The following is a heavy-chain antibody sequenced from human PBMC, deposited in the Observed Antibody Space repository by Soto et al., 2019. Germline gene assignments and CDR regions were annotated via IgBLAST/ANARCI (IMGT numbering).Heavy chain of an antibody. J-gene: IGHJ4*02. CDR2: INHSGST. Sequence: SETLSLTCAVYGGSFSGYYWSWIRQPPGKGLEWIGEINHSGSTNYNPSLKSRVTISVDTSKNQFSLKLSSVTAADTAVYYCARDVHYYGSGSYYTPFDYWGQGTLVTSPQ. CDR1: GGSFSGYY. D-gene: IGHD3-10*01. CDR3: ARDVHYYGSGSYYTPFDY. V-gene: IGHV4-34*01.